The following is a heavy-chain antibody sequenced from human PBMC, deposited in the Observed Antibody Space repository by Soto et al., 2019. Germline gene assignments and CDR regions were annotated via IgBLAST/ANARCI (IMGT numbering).Heavy chain of an antibody. J-gene: IGHJ6*02. CDR1: GFTFSSYR. CDR2: ISGDGSST. V-gene: IGHV3-74*01. CDR3: ARDHGMDV. Sequence: EVRLVESGGDLVQPGGSLRLSCAASGFTFSSYRMHWVRQAPGKGLVWVSRISGDGSSTSYADSVRGRFTISRDNAKNTLYLQMTSLRAEDTAVYYCARDHGMDVWGQGTTVTVSS.